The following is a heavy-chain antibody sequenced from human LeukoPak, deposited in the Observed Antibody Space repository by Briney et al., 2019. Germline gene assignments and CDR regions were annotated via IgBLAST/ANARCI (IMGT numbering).Heavy chain of an antibody. CDR2: IYNTGNS. CDR1: GGAVSRDS. CDR3: ARLEKMNLLQGVFWYFDL. V-gene: IGHV4-59*08. Sequence: SETLSLTCSVSGGAVSRDSWNWIRQSPGKGLEWIGYIYNTGNSNHNPSLKNRVTISFDKSKSQLSLELTSVTAADTAVYYCARLEKMNLLQGVFWYFDLWGRGTLVTVSS. D-gene: IGHD3-10*01. J-gene: IGHJ2*01.